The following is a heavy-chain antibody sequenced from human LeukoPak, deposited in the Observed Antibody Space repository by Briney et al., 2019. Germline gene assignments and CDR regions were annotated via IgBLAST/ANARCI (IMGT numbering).Heavy chain of an antibody. Sequence: GGSLRLSCAASGFTVSSNYMNWVRQAPGKGLEWVSVLYSGGSTYYADSVKDRFTISRDNSKNTLYLQMNSLRAEDTAVYYCAREGGPVDTAMVDWFDPWGQGTLVTVSS. CDR2: LYSGGST. CDR1: GFTVSSNY. J-gene: IGHJ5*02. CDR3: AREGGPVDTAMVDWFDP. D-gene: IGHD5-18*01. V-gene: IGHV3-66*01.